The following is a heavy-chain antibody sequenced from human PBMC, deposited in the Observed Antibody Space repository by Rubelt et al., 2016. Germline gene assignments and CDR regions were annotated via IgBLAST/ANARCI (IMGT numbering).Heavy chain of an antibody. J-gene: IGHJ5*02. D-gene: IGHD3-3*01. V-gene: IGHV3-7*04. CDR3: ARAKLRFLEWTYNWFDP. CDR1: GFTFSSYW. Sequence: EVQLVESGGGLVQPGGSLRLSCAASGFTFSSYWMTWVRQAPGKGLEWVANIKQDGSDKFYVDSVKGRFTISRDNAKNSLYLQRNSLRADDTAVYYCARAKLRFLEWTYNWFDPWGQGTLVTVSS. CDR2: IKQDGSDK.